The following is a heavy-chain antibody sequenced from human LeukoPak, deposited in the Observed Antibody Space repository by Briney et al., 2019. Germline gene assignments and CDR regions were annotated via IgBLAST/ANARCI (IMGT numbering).Heavy chain of an antibody. Sequence: GGSLRLPCAASGLTVSSNYMNWVRQAPGKGLEWVSVIYSGGSTYYADSVKGRFTISRDNSKNTLYLQMNSLRAEDTAVYYCATYRQVLLPFESWGQGTLVTVSS. CDR2: IYSGGST. CDR1: GLTVSSNY. V-gene: IGHV3-66*01. J-gene: IGHJ4*02. D-gene: IGHD2-8*02. CDR3: ATYRQVLLPFES.